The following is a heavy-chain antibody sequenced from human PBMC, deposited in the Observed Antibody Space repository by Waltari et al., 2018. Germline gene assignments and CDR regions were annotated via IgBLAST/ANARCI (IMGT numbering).Heavy chain of an antibody. Sequence: EVHLVESGGGLVQPGGSLRHSCAASGFPFGNLWMNWVRQAPGKGLELVAKINEDGSLKDYVDSVKGRFTISRDNARNSLYLEITSLRAEDTAVYYCARDVPYLGRGAYDFWGQGTMVTVSS. V-gene: IGHV3-7*01. J-gene: IGHJ3*01. D-gene: IGHD2-21*01. CDR1: GFPFGNLW. CDR2: INEDGSLK. CDR3: ARDVPYLGRGAYDF.